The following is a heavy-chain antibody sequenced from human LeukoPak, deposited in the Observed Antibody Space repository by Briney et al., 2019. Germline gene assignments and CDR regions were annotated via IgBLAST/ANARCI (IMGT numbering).Heavy chain of an antibody. CDR2: INPNSGGT. Sequence: GASVKVSCKASGYTFTGYYMHWVRQAPGQGLEWMGRINPNSGGTNYAQKFQGRVTMTRDTFISTAYMELSRLRSDDTAVYYCARYPPNWNGAYWGQGTLVTVSS. CDR1: GYTFTGYY. V-gene: IGHV1-2*06. J-gene: IGHJ4*02. D-gene: IGHD1-1*01. CDR3: ARYPPNWNGAY.